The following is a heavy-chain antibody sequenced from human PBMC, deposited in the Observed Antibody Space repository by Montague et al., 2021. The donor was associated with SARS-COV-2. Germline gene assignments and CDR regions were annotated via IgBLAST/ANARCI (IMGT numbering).Heavy chain of an antibody. CDR2: TNYRSKWTS. D-gene: IGHD1-1*01. CDR1: GDSVWSNTAA. V-gene: IGHV6-1*01. CDR3: VRDTGSVQAGFDA. J-gene: IGHJ4*02. Sequence: CAISGDSVWSNTAAWNWIRQSPSGGLEWLGRTNYRSKWTSDYAPSVEGRISIDPDTSKNQFFLHLRSVTPEDTGVYYCVRDTGSVQAGFDAWGQGTLVTVSS.